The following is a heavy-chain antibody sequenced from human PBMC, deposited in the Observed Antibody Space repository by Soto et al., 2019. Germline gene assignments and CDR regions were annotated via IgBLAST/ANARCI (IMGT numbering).Heavy chain of an antibody. CDR3: AKDLGDYDFWSGYYKYYYYGMDV. J-gene: IGHJ6*02. V-gene: IGHV3-23*01. D-gene: IGHD3-3*01. CDR2: ISGSGGST. CDR1: GFTFSSYA. Sequence: GGSLRLSCAASGFTFSSYAMSWVRQAPGKGLEWVSAISGSGGSTYYADSVKGRFTISRDNSKNTLYLQMNSLRAEDTAVYYCAKDLGDYDFWSGYYKYYYYGMDVWGQGTTVTVSS.